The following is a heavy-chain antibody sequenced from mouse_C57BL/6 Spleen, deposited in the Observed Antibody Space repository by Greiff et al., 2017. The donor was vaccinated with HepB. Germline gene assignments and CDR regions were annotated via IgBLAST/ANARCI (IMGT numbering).Heavy chain of an antibody. J-gene: IGHJ3*01. CDR1: GYSITSGYY. V-gene: IGHV3-6*01. CDR3: NAWFAY. Sequence: EVQLVESGPGLVKPSQSLSLTCSVTGYSITSGYYWNWIRQFPGNKLEWMGYISYDGSNNYNPSLKNRISITRDTSKNQFFLKLNSVTTEDTATYYCNAWFAYWGQGTLVTVSA. CDR2: ISYDGSN.